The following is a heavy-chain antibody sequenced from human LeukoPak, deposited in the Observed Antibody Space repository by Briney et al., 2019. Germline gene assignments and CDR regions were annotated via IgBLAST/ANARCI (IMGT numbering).Heavy chain of an antibody. Sequence: GGSLRLSCAASEFTFSSYSMNWVRQAPGKGLEWVSYITNSGNSKSYADSVKGRFTISRDDTKNSLYLQMNSLRAEDTAVYYCAKDLGYGSGWFDYWGQGTLVTVSS. V-gene: IGHV3-48*01. J-gene: IGHJ4*02. D-gene: IGHD6-19*01. CDR2: ITNSGNSK. CDR3: AKDLGYGSGWFDY. CDR1: EFTFSSYS.